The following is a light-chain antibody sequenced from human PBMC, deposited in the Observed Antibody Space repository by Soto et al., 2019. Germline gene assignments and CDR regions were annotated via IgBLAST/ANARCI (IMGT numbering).Light chain of an antibody. V-gene: IGLV2-14*01. CDR2: DVS. Sequence: QSALTQPASVSGSPGQSITISCTGTSSDVGGYNYVSWYQQHPGKAPKLMIYDVSNRPSEVSNRFSGSKSGNTASLTISGLQAEDEADYYCRSYTSSSTHVVFGGGTKLTVL. CDR3: RSYTSSSTHVV. CDR1: SSDVGGYNY. J-gene: IGLJ2*01.